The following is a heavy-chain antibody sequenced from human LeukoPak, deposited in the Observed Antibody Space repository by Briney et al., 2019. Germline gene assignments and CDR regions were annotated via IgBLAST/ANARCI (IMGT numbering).Heavy chain of an antibody. V-gene: IGHV1-69*05. D-gene: IGHD3-10*01. Sequence: ASVKVSCKASGDTFSSYAISWVRQAPGQGLEWMGGIIPIFGTANYAQKFQGRVTITTDTSTSTAYMELSSLRSEDTAVYYCARVSPGSGSYYRPEPYYFDYWGQGTLVTVSS. CDR1: GDTFSSYA. CDR2: IIPIFGTA. CDR3: ARVSPGSGSYYRPEPYYFDY. J-gene: IGHJ4*02.